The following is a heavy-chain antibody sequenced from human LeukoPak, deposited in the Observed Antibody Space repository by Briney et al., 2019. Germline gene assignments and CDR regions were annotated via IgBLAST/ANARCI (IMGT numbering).Heavy chain of an antibody. J-gene: IGHJ4*02. CDR2: IAPSDSYT. CDR1: GYSFSNYW. V-gene: IGHV5-10-1*01. Sequence: GESLKISCKGSGYSFSNYWISWVRQMPGKGLEWMGRIAPSDSYTNYSPSFQGHVTISADKSISTAYLQWSGLKASDTAMYYCARHRDCSSGACYPDYWGPGTLVTVSS. CDR3: ARHRDCSSGACYPDY. D-gene: IGHD2-15*01.